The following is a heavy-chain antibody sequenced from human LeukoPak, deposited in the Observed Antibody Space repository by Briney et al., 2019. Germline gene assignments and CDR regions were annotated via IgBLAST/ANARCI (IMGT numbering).Heavy chain of an antibody. CDR3: ARVVPPFPH. D-gene: IGHD2-15*01. Sequence: TGGSLRLSCAASGFTVSSNYVSWVRQAPGKGLEWVSVIYPGGNTYYSDSVKGRFTISRDNAKNSLYLQMNSLRAEDTAVYYCARVVPPFPHWGQGTLVTVSS. CDR1: GFTVSSNY. V-gene: IGHV3-53*01. J-gene: IGHJ4*02. CDR2: IYPGGNT.